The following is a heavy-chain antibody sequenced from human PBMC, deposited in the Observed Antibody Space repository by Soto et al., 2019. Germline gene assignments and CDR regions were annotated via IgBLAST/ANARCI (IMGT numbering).Heavy chain of an antibody. Sequence: TSETLSLTCTVSGGSISSSSYYWGWIRQPPGKGLEWIGSIYYSGSTYYNPSLKSRVTISVDTSKNQFSLKLSSVTAADTAVYYCARLLRVPTVTSYYMDVRGKGTTVTVSS. D-gene: IGHD4-17*01. J-gene: IGHJ6*03. V-gene: IGHV4-39*01. CDR3: ARLLRVPTVTSYYMDV. CDR2: IYYSGST. CDR1: GGSISSSSYY.